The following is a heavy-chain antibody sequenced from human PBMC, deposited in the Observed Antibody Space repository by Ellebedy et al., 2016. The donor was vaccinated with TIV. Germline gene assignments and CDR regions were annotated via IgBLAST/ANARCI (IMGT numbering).Heavy chain of an antibody. V-gene: IGHV4-39*01. Sequence: MPSETLSLTCTVSGGSISSSSYYWGWIRQPPGKGLEWIGKIYYSGSTYYNPSLKSRVTISLATSKNQFSLKLSSVTAADTAVYYCARESSGWYNSVYYYYYGMDVWGQGTTVTVS. D-gene: IGHD6-19*01. CDR3: ARESSGWYNSVYYYYYGMDV. CDR2: IYYSGST. J-gene: IGHJ6*02. CDR1: GGSISSSSYY.